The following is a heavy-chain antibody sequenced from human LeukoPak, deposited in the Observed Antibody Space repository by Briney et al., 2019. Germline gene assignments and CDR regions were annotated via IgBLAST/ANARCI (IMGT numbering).Heavy chain of an antibody. J-gene: IGHJ4*02. D-gene: IGHD3-10*01. CDR1: GFTFSSYA. CDR3: ARAVSGPPRPRTDY. CDR2: ISYDGSNK. Sequence: PGGSLRLSCAASGFTFSSYAMHWVRQAPGRGLEWVAVISYDGSNKYYADSVKGRFTISRDNSKNTLYLQMNSLRAEDTAVYYCARAVSGPPRPRTDYWGQGTLVTVSS. V-gene: IGHV3-30-3*01.